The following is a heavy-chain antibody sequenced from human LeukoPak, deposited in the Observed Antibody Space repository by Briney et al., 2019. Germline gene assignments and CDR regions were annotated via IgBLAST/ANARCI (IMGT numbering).Heavy chain of an antibody. V-gene: IGHV3-69-1*01. CDR3: ARDNIWAFDI. J-gene: IGHJ3*02. CDR2: IRSDGTI. D-gene: IGHD2/OR15-2a*01. CDR1: GFTSFNFP. Sequence: PGGSLRLSCEASGFTSFNFPMNWVRKAPGKGLEWVSHIRSDGTITYADSAKGRFTISRGDAKTSVYLQMNSLRDEDTAMYYCARDNIWAFDIWGQGTMVTVSS.